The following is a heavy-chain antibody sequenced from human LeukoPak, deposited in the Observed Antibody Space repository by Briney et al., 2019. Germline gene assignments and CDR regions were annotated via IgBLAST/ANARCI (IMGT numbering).Heavy chain of an antibody. V-gene: IGHV3-9*01. D-gene: IGHD6-13*01. CDR1: GFTFDDYA. CDR3: AKDIAAAGPPRSSWFDP. CDR2: ISWSSGSI. Sequence: SLRLSCAASGFTFDDYAMHWVRQAPGKGLEWVSGISWSSGSIGYADSVKGRFTISRDNAKNSLYLQMNSLRAEDTALYYCAKDIAAAGPPRSSWFDPWGQGTLVTVSS. J-gene: IGHJ5*02.